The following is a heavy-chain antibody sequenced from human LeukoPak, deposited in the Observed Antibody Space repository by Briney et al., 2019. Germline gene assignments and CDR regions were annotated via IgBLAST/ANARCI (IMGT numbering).Heavy chain of an antibody. J-gene: IGHJ4*02. D-gene: IGHD6-13*01. V-gene: IGHV4-59*01. CDR3: ARDLELGY. Sequence: PSETLSLTCTVSGGSIDNYYWSWIRHRPGEGLEWIGHILYSGTTSYTPCLRSRVTISLDASKKQFSLKLTSVTAADTAVYYCARDLELGYWGQGILVTVSS. CDR2: ILYSGTT. CDR1: GGSIDNYY.